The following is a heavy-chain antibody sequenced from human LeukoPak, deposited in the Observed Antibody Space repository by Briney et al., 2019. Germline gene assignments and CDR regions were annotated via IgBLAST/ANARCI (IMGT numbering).Heavy chain of an antibody. Sequence: ASVKVSCKASGYTVTSYDINWVRQATGQEREGMGWMNPKSGNTGCAQKFQGRVTMTRNTSISTAYMELSSLRSEDTVVYECARGDGGVYYYGSSGYRLGYDFDIWGQGTMVTVSS. D-gene: IGHD3-22*01. CDR1: GYTVTSYD. J-gene: IGHJ3*02. CDR2: MNPKSGNT. CDR3: ARGDGGVYYYGSSGYRLGYDFDI. V-gene: IGHV1-8*01.